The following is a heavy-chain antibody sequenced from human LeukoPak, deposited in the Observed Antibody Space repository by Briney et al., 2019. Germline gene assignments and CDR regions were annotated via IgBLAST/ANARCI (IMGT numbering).Heavy chain of an antibody. Sequence: GGSLRLSCAASGFTFSTYGMHWVRQAPGKGLEWVAIIWYDGSDKYYADFVKGRFTISRDNSKNTLYLQMNSLRAEDTAVYYCARDMLTRSSSSWDPYYFDYWGQGTLVTVSS. CDR3: ARDMLTRSSSSWDPYYFDY. CDR1: GFTFSTYG. D-gene: IGHD6-13*01. CDR2: IWYDGSDK. V-gene: IGHV3-33*01. J-gene: IGHJ4*02.